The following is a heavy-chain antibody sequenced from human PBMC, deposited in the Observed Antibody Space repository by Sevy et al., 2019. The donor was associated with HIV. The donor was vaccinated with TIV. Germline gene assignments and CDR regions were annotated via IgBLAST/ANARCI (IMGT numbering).Heavy chain of an antibody. V-gene: IGHV4-59*01. CDR1: GGSISSYY. CDR3: ARGSVVPEYYFDY. Sequence: SETLSLTCTVSGGSISSYYWSWIRQPPGKGLEWIGYIYYSGSTNYNPSLKSRVTISVDTSKNQFSLKLSSVTAADTAVYYCARGSVVPEYYFDYWGQGTLVTVSS. J-gene: IGHJ4*02. D-gene: IGHD2-2*01. CDR2: IYYSGST.